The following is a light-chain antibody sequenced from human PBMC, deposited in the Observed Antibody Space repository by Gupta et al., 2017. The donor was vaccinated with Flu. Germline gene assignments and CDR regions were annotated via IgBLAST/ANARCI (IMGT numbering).Light chain of an antibody. CDR2: DAS. Sequence: EIVLTQSPATLSLSPGERATLSCRASQSVSSYLAWYQQKPGQAPRLLIYDASNRDTGIPARFSGSGFGTDFTLTISSREPEDFAVYYCQQRSNWPPITFGQGTRVEIK. J-gene: IGKJ5*01. V-gene: IGKV3-11*01. CDR1: QSVSSY. CDR3: QQRSNWPPIT.